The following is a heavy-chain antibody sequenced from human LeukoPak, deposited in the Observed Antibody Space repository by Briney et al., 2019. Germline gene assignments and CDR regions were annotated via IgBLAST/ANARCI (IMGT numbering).Heavy chain of an antibody. CDR2: IYYSGST. CDR3: ACYSSGWYREDY. CDR1: GGSISSSSYY. J-gene: IGHJ4*02. V-gene: IGHV4-39*07. D-gene: IGHD6-19*01. Sequence: SETLSLTCTVSGGSISSSSYYWGWIRQPPGKGLEWIGSIYYSGSTYYNPSLKSRVTISVDTSKNQFSLKLSSVTAADTAVYYCACYSSGWYREDYWGQGTLVTVSS.